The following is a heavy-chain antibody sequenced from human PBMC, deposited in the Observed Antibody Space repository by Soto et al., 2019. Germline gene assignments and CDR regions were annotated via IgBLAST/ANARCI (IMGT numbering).Heavy chain of an antibody. J-gene: IGHJ6*03. D-gene: IGHD3-3*01. V-gene: IGHV4-59*08. CDR3: ARLNTYYDFWSGHGPYYMDV. CDR2: IYYSGST. CDR1: GGSISSYY. Sequence: PSETLSLTCTVSGGSISSYYWSWIRQPPGKGLEWIGYIYYSGSTNYNPSLKSRVTISVDTSKNQFSLKLSSVTAADTAVYYCARLNTYYDFWSGHGPYYMDVWGKGTTVTVSS.